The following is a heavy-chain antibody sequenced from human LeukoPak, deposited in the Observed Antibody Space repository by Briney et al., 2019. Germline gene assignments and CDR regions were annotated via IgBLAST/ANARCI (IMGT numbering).Heavy chain of an antibody. CDR1: GGSISSSSYY. D-gene: IGHD6-13*01. CDR2: IYYSGST. Sequence: TSSETLSLTCTVSGGSISSSSYYWGWIRQPPGKGLEWIGSIYYSGSTYYNPSLKSPFTISVDTSKNQFSLKLSSVTAADTAVYYCARSAAAYDAFDIWGQGTMVTVSS. J-gene: IGHJ3*02. CDR3: ARSAAAYDAFDI. V-gene: IGHV4-39*01.